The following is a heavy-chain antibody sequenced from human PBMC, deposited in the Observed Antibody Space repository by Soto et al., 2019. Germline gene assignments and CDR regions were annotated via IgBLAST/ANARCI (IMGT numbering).Heavy chain of an antibody. Sequence: QVQLVQSGAEVKKPGASVKVSCKASGYTFTSYGISWVRQAPGQGLEWMGWISAYNGNTNYAQKLQGRVTMTTDTSTSTAYMELRSPRSDDTAVYYCARAVEEYDSSGYSQYSFDYWGQGTLVTVSS. J-gene: IGHJ4*02. V-gene: IGHV1-18*01. D-gene: IGHD3-22*01. CDR1: GYTFTSYG. CDR2: ISAYNGNT. CDR3: ARAVEEYDSSGYSQYSFDY.